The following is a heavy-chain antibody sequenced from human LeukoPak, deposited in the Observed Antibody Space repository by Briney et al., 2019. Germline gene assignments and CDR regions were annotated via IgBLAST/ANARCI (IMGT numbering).Heavy chain of an antibody. Sequence: GGSLRLSCAASGFTFRDYTMNWVRQAPGKGLEWVSAISKSGTYIKYADSVKGRFTVSRDNAKNSLFLQMNSLRVEDTAVYYCAREVVIVVEPAANTIDYWGQGALVTVSS. V-gene: IGHV3-21*01. D-gene: IGHD2-2*01. J-gene: IGHJ4*02. CDR2: ISKSGTYI. CDR3: AREVVIVVEPAANTIDY. CDR1: GFTFRDYT.